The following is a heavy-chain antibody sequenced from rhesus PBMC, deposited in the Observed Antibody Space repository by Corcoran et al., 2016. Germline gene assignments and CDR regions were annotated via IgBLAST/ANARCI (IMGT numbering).Heavy chain of an antibody. CDR1: GDSIRRYW. J-gene: IGHJ4*01. CDR3: AMGEYSGKDGAFDS. CDR2: INGKAGST. V-gene: IGHV4-80*01. D-gene: IGHD1-44*01. Sequence: QVQLQESGPGLVKPSETLSLTSTVAGDSIRRYWWSWIRKPPGKGLEGIGEINGKAGSTNYKPSLKSRVTISRDTAKNHFSLRLNSVTAADTAVYYCAMGEYSGKDGAFDSWGQGVVVTVSS.